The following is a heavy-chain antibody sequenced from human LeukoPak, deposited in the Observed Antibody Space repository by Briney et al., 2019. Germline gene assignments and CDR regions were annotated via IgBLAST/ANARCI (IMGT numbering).Heavy chain of an antibody. CDR3: ARDTPEMATNRLGWFDP. CDR1: GFTFSSYC. CDR2: IKQDGSEK. Sequence: GGSLRLSCAACGFTFSSYCMSWVRQAPGRGLEWVANIKQDGSEKYYVDSVKGRFTISRDNAKNSLYLQMNSLRAEDTAVYYCARDTPEMATNRLGWFDPWGQGTLVIVSS. D-gene: IGHD5-24*01. V-gene: IGHV3-7*01. J-gene: IGHJ5*02.